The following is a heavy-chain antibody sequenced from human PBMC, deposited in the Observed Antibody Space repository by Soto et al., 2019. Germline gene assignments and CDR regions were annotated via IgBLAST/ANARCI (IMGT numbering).Heavy chain of an antibody. CDR3: ARHASSQIDY. CDR1: GGSISSSSYY. D-gene: IGHD6-13*01. CDR2: IYYSGST. V-gene: IGHV4-39*01. Sequence: SETLSLTCTVSGGSISSSSYYWGWIRQPPGKGLEWIGSIYYSGSTYYNPSLKSRVTISVDTSKYQFSLKLSSVTAADTAVYYCARHASSQIDYWGQGTLVTVSS. J-gene: IGHJ4*02.